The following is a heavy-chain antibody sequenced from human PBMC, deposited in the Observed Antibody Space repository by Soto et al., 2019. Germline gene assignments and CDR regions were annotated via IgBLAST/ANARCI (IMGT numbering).Heavy chain of an antibody. CDR2: IYYSGST. CDR1: GGSISSYY. CDR3: ARDSSGYLLGRYYYYGMDV. D-gene: IGHD3-22*01. J-gene: IGHJ6*02. V-gene: IGHV4-59*01. Sequence: SETLSLTFTVSGGSISSYYWSWIRQPPGKGLEWIGYIYYSGSTNYNPSLKSRVTISVDTSKNQFSLKLSSVTAADTAVYYCARDSSGYLLGRYYYYGMDVWGQGTTVT.